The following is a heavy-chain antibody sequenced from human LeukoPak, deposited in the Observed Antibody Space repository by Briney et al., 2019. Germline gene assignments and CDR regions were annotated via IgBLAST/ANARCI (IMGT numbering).Heavy chain of an antibody. D-gene: IGHD3-16*01. J-gene: IGHJ4*02. CDR2: LSGSGANT. CDR1: AFTFSTYA. Sequence: GGSLRLSCAASAFTFSTYAMSWVRQAPGKGLEWVSTLSGSGANTYYADSVRGRFTISRDNSKNTLYLHMNSPRAEDTAVYYCAKERAAYTNPYYFDYRGQGTLVTVSS. V-gene: IGHV3-23*01. CDR3: AKERAAYTNPYYFDY.